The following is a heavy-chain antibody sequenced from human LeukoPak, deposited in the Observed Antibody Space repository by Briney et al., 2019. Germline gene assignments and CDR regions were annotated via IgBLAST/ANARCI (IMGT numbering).Heavy chain of an antibody. J-gene: IGHJ4*02. Sequence: GGSLRLSCAGSGFTFRSYGMHWVRQSPGKGLEWLALISPDGRSEYYAGSVKGRFTIPRDNSKSTVYLQMNSLRPEDTALYYCAKDYGGVSNFWGQGTLVTVSS. CDR3: AKDYGGVSNF. V-gene: IGHV3-30*18. CDR2: ISPDGRSE. CDR1: GFTFRSYG. D-gene: IGHD3-16*01.